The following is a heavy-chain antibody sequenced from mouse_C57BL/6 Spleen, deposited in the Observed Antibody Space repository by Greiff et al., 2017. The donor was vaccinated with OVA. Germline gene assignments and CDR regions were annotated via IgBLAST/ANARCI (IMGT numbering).Heavy chain of an antibody. D-gene: IGHD2-10*01. V-gene: IGHV1-22*01. CDR3: ARECSYSGYFDY. J-gene: IGHJ2*01. Sequence: VQLQQSGPELVKPGASVKMSCKASGYTFTDYNMHWVKQSHGKSLEWIGYINPNNGGTSYNQKFKGKATLTVDKSSSTAYMELRSLTSEESAVDYCARECSYSGYFDYWGQGTTLTVSS. CDR2: INPNNGGT. CDR1: GYTFTDYN.